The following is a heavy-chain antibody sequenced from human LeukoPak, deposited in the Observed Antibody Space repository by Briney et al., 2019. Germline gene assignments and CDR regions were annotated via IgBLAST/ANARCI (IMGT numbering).Heavy chain of an antibody. CDR3: ARDLPWGYGY. V-gene: IGHV4-59*01. Sequence: SETLSLTCTVSGGSISTYYWSWIRQPPGKGLEWIGYIYYSGTTTYNPSLKSRVIISVDTSKNQFSLNLSSVTAADTAVYYCARDLPWGYGYWGQGTLVTVSS. CDR2: IYYSGTT. J-gene: IGHJ4*02. CDR1: GGSISTYY. D-gene: IGHD5-18*01.